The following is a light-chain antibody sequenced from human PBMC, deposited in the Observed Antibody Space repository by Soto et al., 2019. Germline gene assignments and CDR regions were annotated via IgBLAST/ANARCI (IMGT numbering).Light chain of an antibody. CDR1: QSISSW. V-gene: IGKV1-5*01. J-gene: IGKJ2*01. Sequence: DIQMTQSPSTLSASVGDRVTITCRASQSISSWLAWYQQKPGKAPNLLIYDASSLETGVPSRFSRRGSGTEFTLSISSLQPDDFATYYCQQYNSYPYTFGQGTKLEIK. CDR2: DAS. CDR3: QQYNSYPYT.